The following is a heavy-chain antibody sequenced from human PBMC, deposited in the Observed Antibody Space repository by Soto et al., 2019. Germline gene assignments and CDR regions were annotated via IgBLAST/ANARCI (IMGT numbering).Heavy chain of an antibody. CDR2: ISSSGGST. CDR3: AKDGLGAYSYGSYYFDY. D-gene: IGHD5-18*01. Sequence: EVQLLESGGGLVQPGGSLRLSCAASGFTFSSYAVSWVRQAPGKGWGWASTISSSGGSTYYADSVKGRFTISRDNSKNALYLQMNSLRAEDTAVYYCAKDGLGAYSYGSYYFDYWGQGTLVTVSS. CDR1: GFTFSSYA. J-gene: IGHJ4*02. V-gene: IGHV3-23*01.